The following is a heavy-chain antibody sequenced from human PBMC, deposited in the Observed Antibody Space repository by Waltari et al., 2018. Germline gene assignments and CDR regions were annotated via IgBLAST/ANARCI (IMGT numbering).Heavy chain of an antibody. CDR1: GGSISSGSYY. CDR2: IYTSGST. CDR3: ARGRDDDFWSGYAWGVDY. J-gene: IGHJ4*02. V-gene: IGHV4-61*02. D-gene: IGHD3-3*01. Sequence: QVQLQESGPGLVKPSQTLSLTCTVSGGSISSGSYYWSWIRQPAGQGLEWIGRIYTSGSTNYNPSLKSRVTISVDTSKNQFSLKLSSVTAADTAVYYCARGRDDDFWSGYAWGVDYWGQGTLVTVSS.